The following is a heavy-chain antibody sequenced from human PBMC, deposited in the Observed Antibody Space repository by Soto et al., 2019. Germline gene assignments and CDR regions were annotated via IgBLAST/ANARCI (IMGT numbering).Heavy chain of an antibody. Sequence: SETLSLTCTVPGDSISSADYYWSWIRQTPGKGLEWIGHIFYSGTTYYNPSLKSRLTISVDTSKNHFSLRLTSVTAADTAVYYCARDLWVEPELYYYGMDVWGQGTTVTVSS. J-gene: IGHJ6*02. D-gene: IGHD1-1*01. CDR1: GDSISSADYY. CDR3: ARDLWVEPELYYYGMDV. V-gene: IGHV4-30-4*01. CDR2: IFYSGTT.